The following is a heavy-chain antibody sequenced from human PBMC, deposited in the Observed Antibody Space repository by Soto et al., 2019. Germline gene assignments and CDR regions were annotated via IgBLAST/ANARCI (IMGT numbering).Heavy chain of an antibody. CDR2: IRSKANSYAT. CDR1: GFTFSGSA. J-gene: IGHJ4*02. CDR3: STDIVVGSPFDY. Sequence: PGGSLRLSCVASGFTFSGSAMHWVRQASGKGLEWVGRIRSKANSYATAYAASVKGRFTISRDDSKNTAYLQMNSLKTEDTAVYYCSTDIVVGSPFDYWGQGTLVTVSS. D-gene: IGHD2-15*01. V-gene: IGHV3-73*01.